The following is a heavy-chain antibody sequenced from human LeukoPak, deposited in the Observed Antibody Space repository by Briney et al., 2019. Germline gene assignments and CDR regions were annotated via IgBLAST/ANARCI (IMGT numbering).Heavy chain of an antibody. Sequence: GGSLRLSCAASGFTFSSYAISWGRQAPGQGLEWMGRIIPILGIANYAQKFQGRVTITADKSTSTAYMELSSLRSEDTAVYYCARGDTYYYDSSGHGGFDYWGQGTLVTVSS. CDR2: IIPILGIA. V-gene: IGHV1-69*04. CDR1: GFTFSSYA. D-gene: IGHD3-22*01. J-gene: IGHJ4*02. CDR3: ARGDTYYYDSSGHGGFDY.